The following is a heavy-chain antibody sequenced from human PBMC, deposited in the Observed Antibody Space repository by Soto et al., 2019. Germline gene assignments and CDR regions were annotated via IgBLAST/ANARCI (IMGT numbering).Heavy chain of an antibody. D-gene: IGHD3-16*02. J-gene: IGHJ4*02. CDR3: ARGFRGYYDYVRGSYRYNSPDY. V-gene: IGHV1-8*01. CDR1: GYTFTSYD. CDR2: MNPNSGNT. Sequence: QVQLVQSGAEVKKPGAAVKVSCKASGYTFTSYDINWVRQATGQGLAWMGSMNPNSGNTGYAQKIQGTVTMTGNTSISTTYLGLSSLRSEATAVYYCARGFRGYYDYVRGSYRYNSPDYWGQGTLVTVSS.